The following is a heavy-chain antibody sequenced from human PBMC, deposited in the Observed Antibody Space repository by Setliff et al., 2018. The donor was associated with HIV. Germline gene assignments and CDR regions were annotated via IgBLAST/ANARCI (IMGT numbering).Heavy chain of an antibody. D-gene: IGHD2-15*01. Sequence: PSETLSLTCRFSGDSIVSDDSTSSHHCSWIRQPPGRGLEWIGTTPYSGSTNYNPSLRSRVTISLDTSTDQFSLRLNSVTAADTAHYFCVVYFGGNGGRGLRGQGTLVTVSS. CDR1: GDSIVSDDSTSSHH. V-gene: IGHV4-59*11. CDR3: VVYFGGNGGRGL. J-gene: IGHJ4*02. CDR2: TPYSGST.